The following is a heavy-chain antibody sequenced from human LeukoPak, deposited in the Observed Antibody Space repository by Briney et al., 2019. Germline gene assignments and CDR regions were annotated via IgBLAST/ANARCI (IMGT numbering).Heavy chain of an antibody. Sequence: GGSLRLSCAASGFTFSSYAMSWVRQAPGKGLEWVSAISGSGGSTYYADSVKGRFTISRDNSKNTLYLQMNSLRAEDTAVYYCAKAAVYCSSTSCYGSNYYYHYMDVWGKGTTVTVSS. J-gene: IGHJ6*03. CDR1: GFTFSSYA. CDR3: AKAAVYCSSTSCYGSNYYYHYMDV. CDR2: ISGSGGST. D-gene: IGHD2-2*01. V-gene: IGHV3-23*01.